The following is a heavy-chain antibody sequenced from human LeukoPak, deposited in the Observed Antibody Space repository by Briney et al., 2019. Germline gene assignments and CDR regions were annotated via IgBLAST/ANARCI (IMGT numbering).Heavy chain of an antibody. V-gene: IGHV3-15*01. CDR3: TTALLQCGGDCYYDY. CDR1: GFTFSNAW. J-gene: IGHJ4*02. CDR2: IKSKTDGGTT. Sequence: GGSLRLSCAASGFTFSNAWMSWVRQAPGKGLEWVGRIKSKTDGGTTDYAAPVKGRFTISRDDSKNTLYLQMNSLKTEDTAVYYCTTALLQCGGDCYYDYWGQGTLVTVSS. D-gene: IGHD2-21*01.